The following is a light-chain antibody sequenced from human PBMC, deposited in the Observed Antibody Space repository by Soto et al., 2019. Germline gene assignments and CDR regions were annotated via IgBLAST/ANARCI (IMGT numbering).Light chain of an antibody. CDR2: GVS. CDR3: QQYGSSPFT. CDR1: QSISSSF. J-gene: IGKJ3*01. V-gene: IGKV3-20*01. Sequence: EIVLTQSPGTLSLSPGERATLSCRANQSISSSFLAWYQQRPGQAPRLLIHGVSSKAAGIPDRFSGSGSGTDFTLTINRLEPEDFALYFCQQYGSSPFTFGPGTQLEIK.